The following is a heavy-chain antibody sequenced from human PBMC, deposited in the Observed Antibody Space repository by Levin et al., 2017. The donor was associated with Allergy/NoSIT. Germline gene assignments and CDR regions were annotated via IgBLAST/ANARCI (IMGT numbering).Heavy chain of an antibody. Sequence: PGESLKISCAASGFTFSSYGMHWVRQAPGKGLEWVAVISYDGSNKYYADSVKGRFTISRDNSKNTLYLQMNSLRAEDTAVYYCIPPAYGPGGMDVWGQGTTVTVSS. V-gene: IGHV3-30*03. D-gene: IGHD2-2*01. J-gene: IGHJ6*02. CDR3: IPPAYGPGGMDV. CDR2: ISYDGSNK. CDR1: GFTFSSYG.